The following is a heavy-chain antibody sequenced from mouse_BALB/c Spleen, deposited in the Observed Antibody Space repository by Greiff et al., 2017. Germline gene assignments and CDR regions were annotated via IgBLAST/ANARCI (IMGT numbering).Heavy chain of an antibody. Sequence: DVQLVESGGGLVQPGGSLKLSCAASGFTFSSYTMSWVRQTPEKRLEWVAYISNGGGSTYYPDTVKGRFTISRDNAKNTLYLQMSSLKSEDTAMYYCARQGYGNPFADWGQGTLVTVSA. V-gene: IGHV5-12-2*01. CDR1: GFTFSSYT. CDR3: ARQGYGNPFAD. J-gene: IGHJ3*01. D-gene: IGHD2-10*02. CDR2: ISNGGGST.